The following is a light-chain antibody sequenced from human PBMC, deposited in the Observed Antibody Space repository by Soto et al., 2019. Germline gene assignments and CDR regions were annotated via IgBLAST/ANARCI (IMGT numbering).Light chain of an antibody. Sequence: DIQMTQSPSSLSASVGDRVTITCRASRSIDRYLNWYQQKPGRAPNLLLYAASNLQSGVPSRFSGSGSGTDFTLTISSLQPEDCATYYCQQGYDTPACTFGQGTKVEIK. V-gene: IGKV1-39*01. J-gene: IGKJ1*01. CDR2: AAS. CDR1: RSIDRY. CDR3: QQGYDTPACT.